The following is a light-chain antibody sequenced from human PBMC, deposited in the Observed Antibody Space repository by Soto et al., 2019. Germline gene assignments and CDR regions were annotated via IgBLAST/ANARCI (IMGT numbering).Light chain of an antibody. CDR3: QVWDSSSDHVV. CDR2: YDS. V-gene: IGLV3-21*04. Sequence: ELTQPPSVSVAPGKTAKITCGGNNIGSKSVHWYQQKPGQAPVLVIYYDSARPSGIPERFSGSNSGNTASLSIGRVEAGDEADYYCQVWDSSSDHVVFGGGTKVTVL. J-gene: IGLJ2*01. CDR1: NIGSKS.